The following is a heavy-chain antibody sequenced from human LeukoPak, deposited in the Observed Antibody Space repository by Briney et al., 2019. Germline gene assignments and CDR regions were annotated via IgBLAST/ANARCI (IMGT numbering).Heavy chain of an antibody. CDR3: ARRSGYSSSWYHY. J-gene: IGHJ4*02. V-gene: IGHV4-34*01. Sequence: PSETLSLTCAVYGGSFSGYYWSWIRQPPGKGLEWIGEINHSGSTNYNPSLKSRVTISVDTSKNQFSLKLSSVTAADTAVYSCARRSGYSSSWYHYWGQGTLVTVSS. CDR1: GGSFSGYY. D-gene: IGHD6-13*01. CDR2: INHSGST.